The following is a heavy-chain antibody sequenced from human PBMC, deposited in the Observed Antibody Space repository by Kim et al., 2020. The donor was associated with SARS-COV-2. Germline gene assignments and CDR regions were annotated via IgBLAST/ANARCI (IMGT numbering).Heavy chain of an antibody. J-gene: IGHJ4*02. Sequence: FHNPSLKTRVSISRDTSRNTFSLIFSAVTAADTAVYYCARSPVSWAYYFDYWGQGALVTVSS. D-gene: IGHD6-13*01. V-gene: IGHV4-39*02. CDR3: ARSPVSWAYYFDY.